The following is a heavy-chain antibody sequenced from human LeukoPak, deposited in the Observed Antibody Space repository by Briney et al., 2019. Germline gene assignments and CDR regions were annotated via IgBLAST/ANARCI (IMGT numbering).Heavy chain of an antibody. V-gene: IGHV1-69*06. J-gene: IGHJ4*02. CDR3: ARGYSGYPPFDY. D-gene: IGHD5-12*01. CDR2: IIPIFGTA. CDR1: GGTFSSYA. Sequence: SVKVSCKASGGTFSSYAISWVRQAPGQGLEWMGGIIPIFGTANYAQKFQGRVTITADKSTSTAYMELSSLRSEDTAVYYCARGYSGYPPFDYWGQGTLVTVSS.